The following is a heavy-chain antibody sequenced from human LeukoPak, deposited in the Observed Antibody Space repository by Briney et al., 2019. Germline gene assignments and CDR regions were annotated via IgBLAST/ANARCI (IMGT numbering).Heavy chain of an antibody. J-gene: IGHJ4*02. Sequence: GRSLRLSCAASGFTFSSYAMHWVRQAPGKGLEWVAVISYDGSNKYYADSVKGRFTISRDNSKNTLYLQMNSLRAEDTAVYYCARDPLGYSGYGWGYFDYWGQGTLVTVSS. CDR3: ARDPLGYSGYGWGYFDY. CDR2: ISYDGSNK. CDR1: GFTFSSYA. D-gene: IGHD5-12*01. V-gene: IGHV3-30-3*01.